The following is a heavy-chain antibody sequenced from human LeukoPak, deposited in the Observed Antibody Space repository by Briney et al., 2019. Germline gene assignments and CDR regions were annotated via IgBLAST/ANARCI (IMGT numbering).Heavy chain of an antibody. V-gene: IGHV3-23*01. Sequence: GGSLRLSCAASGFTFSSYAMNWVRQVPGKGLEWVSTISGSGGSTYYADSVKGRFTISRDNSKNTLYLQMYSLRAEDTAVYYCAEDSDGMDVWGQGTTVTVSS. J-gene: IGHJ6*02. CDR2: ISGSGGST. CDR3: AEDSDGMDV. CDR1: GFTFSSYA.